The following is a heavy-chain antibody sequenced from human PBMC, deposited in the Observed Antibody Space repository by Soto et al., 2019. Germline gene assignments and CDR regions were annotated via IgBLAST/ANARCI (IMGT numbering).Heavy chain of an antibody. CDR2: INPSGGST. CDR1: GYTFTSYY. Sequence: QVQLVQSGAEVKKPGASVKVSCKASGYTFTSYYMHWVRQAPGQGLEWMGIINPSGGSTSYAQKFQGSVTMTRDTSTSTVYMDLSSLRSEDTAVYYCAREQGSWSGFTQNYYYYGMDVWGQGTTVTVSS. J-gene: IGHJ6*02. V-gene: IGHV1-46*01. D-gene: IGHD3-3*01. CDR3: AREQGSWSGFTQNYYYYGMDV.